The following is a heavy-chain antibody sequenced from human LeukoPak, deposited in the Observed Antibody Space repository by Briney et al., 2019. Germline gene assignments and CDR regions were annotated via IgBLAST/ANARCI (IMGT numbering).Heavy chain of an antibody. CDR2: ISASGDRT. CDR3: ARDLTKITIFGALQH. J-gene: IGHJ1*01. Sequence: GGSLRLSCAASGFIFSTYVMSWVRQAPGKGLEWVSGISASGDRTYYADSVKGRFTISRDNSKNTLYLQMSSLRAEDTAVYYCARDLTKITIFGALQHWGQGTLVTVFS. V-gene: IGHV3-23*01. D-gene: IGHD3-3*01. CDR1: GFIFSTYV.